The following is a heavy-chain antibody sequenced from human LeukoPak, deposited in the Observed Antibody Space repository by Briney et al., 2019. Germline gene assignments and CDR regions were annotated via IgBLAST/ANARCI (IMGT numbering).Heavy chain of an antibody. J-gene: IGHJ4*02. D-gene: IGHD3-22*01. V-gene: IGHV4-59*01. CDR1: GGSISSYY. CDR3: ARGGDYYDSSGYYY. Sequence: PSETLSITSTVSGGSISSYYWSWLRQPPGKGLEWIGYIYYSGGTDYNPSLKSRVTISVDTSKNQFSLKLSSVTAADTAVYYCARGGDYYDSSGYYYWGQGTLVTVSS. CDR2: IYYSGGT.